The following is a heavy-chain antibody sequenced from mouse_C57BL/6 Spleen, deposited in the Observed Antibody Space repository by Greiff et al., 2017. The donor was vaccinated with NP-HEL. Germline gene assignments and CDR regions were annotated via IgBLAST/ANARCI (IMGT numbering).Heavy chain of an antibody. D-gene: IGHD1-1*01. CDR3: ARITTVVATDFDV. Sequence: VKLQESGAELVKPGASVKISCKASGYAFSSYWMNWVKQRPGKGLEWIGQIYPGDGDTNYNGKFKGKATLTADKSSSTAYMQLSSLTSEDSAVYFCARITTVVATDFDVWGTGTTVTVSS. CDR1: GYAFSSYW. CDR2: IYPGDGDT. V-gene: IGHV1-80*01. J-gene: IGHJ1*03.